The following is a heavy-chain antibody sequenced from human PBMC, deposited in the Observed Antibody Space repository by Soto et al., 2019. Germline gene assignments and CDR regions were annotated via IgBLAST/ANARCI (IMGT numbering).Heavy chain of an antibody. CDR3: AREGHTYYYGSGSYRFAFDI. J-gene: IGHJ3*02. CDR2: INAGNGNT. D-gene: IGHD3-10*01. Sequence: ASVKVSCKASGYTFTSYGMPWVRQAPGQRLELMGWINAGNGNTKYSQKFQGRVTITRDTSASTAYMELSSLRSEDTAVYYCAREGHTYYYGSGSYRFAFDIWGQGTMVTVSS. V-gene: IGHV1-3*01. CDR1: GYTFTSYG.